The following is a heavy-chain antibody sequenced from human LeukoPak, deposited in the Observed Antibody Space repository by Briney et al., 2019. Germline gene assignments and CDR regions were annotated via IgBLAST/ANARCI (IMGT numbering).Heavy chain of an antibody. J-gene: IGHJ5*02. CDR1: GGSISSGDYY. CDR3: ARNKRITIFGVVIGGNWFDP. Sequence: SETLSLTCTVSGGSISSGDYYWSWIRQPPGKGLEWIGYIYYSGSTYYNPSLKSRVTISVDTSKNQFSLKLSSVTAADTAVYYCARNKRITIFGVVIGGNWFDPWGQGTLVTVSS. CDR2: IYYSGST. V-gene: IGHV4-30-4*01. D-gene: IGHD3-3*01.